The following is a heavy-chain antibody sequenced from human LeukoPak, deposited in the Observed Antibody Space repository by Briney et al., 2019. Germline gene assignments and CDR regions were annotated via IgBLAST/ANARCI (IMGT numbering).Heavy chain of an antibody. CDR3: AEGRVGMDV. V-gene: IGHV3-23*01. J-gene: IGHJ6*02. Sequence: PGGSLRLSCAASGFTFSNYAMSWVRQAPGKGLEWVSGISGSGGSTYYADSVKGRFTISRENSKNTLYLQMNSLRAEDTAVYYCAEGRVGMDVWGQGTTVTVSS. CDR2: ISGSGGST. CDR1: GFTFSNYA.